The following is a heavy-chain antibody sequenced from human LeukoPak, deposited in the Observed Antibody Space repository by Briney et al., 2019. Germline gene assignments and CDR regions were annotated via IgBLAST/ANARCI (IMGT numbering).Heavy chain of an antibody. D-gene: IGHD6-13*01. J-gene: IGHJ4*02. CDR2: IYPGDSDT. CDR1: GYSFTSYW. CDR3: ARRGGLGAAARFWSLTDY. V-gene: IGHV5-51*01. Sequence: GESLKISCKGSGYSFTSYWIGWVRQMPGKGLEWMGIIYPGDSDTRYSPSFQGQVTISADKSISTAYLQWSSLKASDTAMYYCARRGGLGAAARFWSLTDYWGQGTLVTVSS.